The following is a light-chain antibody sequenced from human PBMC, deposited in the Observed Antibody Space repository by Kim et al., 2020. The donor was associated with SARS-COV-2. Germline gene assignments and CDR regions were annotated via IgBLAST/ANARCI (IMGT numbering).Light chain of an antibody. CDR2: GVS. CDR3: QHYNNWPPYT. J-gene: IGKJ2*01. CDR1: QSVSSN. Sequence: IVMTQSPVTLSVSPGERATLSCRASQSVSSNLAWYQQKPGQAPRLLIYGVSTRATGIPARFSGSGSGTEFTLTISSLQSEDFAVYYCQHYNNWPPYTFGQGTTLEI. V-gene: IGKV3-15*01.